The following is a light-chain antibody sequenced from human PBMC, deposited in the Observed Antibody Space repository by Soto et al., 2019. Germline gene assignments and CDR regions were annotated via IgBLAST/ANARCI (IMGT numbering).Light chain of an antibody. Sequence: QTVVTQEPSFSVSPGRTVTLTCGLSSGSVSTSYYPSWYQQTPGRTPRTLMYNTDTRSSGVPDRFSGYILGNKAALTSTEAQAEEESNYYCMRYLGKGVLVFGGGTKLTVL. CDR2: NTD. CDR3: MRYLGKGVLV. J-gene: IGLJ2*01. V-gene: IGLV8-61*01. CDR1: SGSVSTSYY.